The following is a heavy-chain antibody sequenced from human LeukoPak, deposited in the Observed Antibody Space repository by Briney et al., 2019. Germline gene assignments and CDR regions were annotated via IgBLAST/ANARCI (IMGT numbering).Heavy chain of an antibody. J-gene: IGHJ5*02. CDR2: ISIYNGIT. V-gene: IGHV1-18*01. CDR1: GGTFSSYA. CDR3: ARVLGNPNWFDP. Sequence: ASVKVSCKASGGTFSSYAISWVRQAPGQGLEWMGWISIYNGITTYAQKFQGRVTMTTDTSTSTAYMELRSLRSDDTAVYYCARVLGNPNWFDPWGQGSLVTVSS. D-gene: IGHD1-14*01.